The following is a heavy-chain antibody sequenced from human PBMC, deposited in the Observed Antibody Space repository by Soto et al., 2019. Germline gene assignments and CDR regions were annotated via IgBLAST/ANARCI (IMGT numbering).Heavy chain of an antibody. V-gene: IGHV4-34*01. J-gene: IGHJ2*01. CDR1: GGSFSGFY. CDR3: ARMAGPWYFDL. CDR2: INHSGSS. Sequence: SETLSLTCAVHGGSFSGFYWTWIRQPPGKGLEWIGEINHSGSSNYNPPLKSRVTMSLDTSRNQFSLSLNSVTAADTAVYYCARMAGPWYFDLWGRGTPVTVSS.